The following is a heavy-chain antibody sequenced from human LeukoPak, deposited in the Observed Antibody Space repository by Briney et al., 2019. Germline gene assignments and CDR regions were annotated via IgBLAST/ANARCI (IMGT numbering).Heavy chain of an antibody. V-gene: IGHV3-48*01. D-gene: IGHD3-22*01. CDR2: ISGSSGII. Sequence: PGGSLRLSCAASGFTFNTYTMNWVRQAPGKGLEWVSYISGSSGIIDYADSVRGRFTISRDNAKNSLYLQMNSLRAEDTAVYYCAKDVYYDSSSYWGQGTLVTVSS. CDR3: AKDVYYDSSSY. CDR1: GFTFNTYT. J-gene: IGHJ4*02.